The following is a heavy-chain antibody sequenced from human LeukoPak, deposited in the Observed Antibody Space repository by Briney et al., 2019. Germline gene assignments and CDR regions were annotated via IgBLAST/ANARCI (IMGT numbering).Heavy chain of an antibody. CDR3: ARMTTVTTWDY. Sequence: PSETLSLTCAVYGGSFSGYYWSWIRQPPGKGLEWIGYIYYTGSTNYNPSLKSRVTISVDTSQNQFSLILRSVTAADTAVYYCARMTTVTTWDYWGQGTLVTVSS. D-gene: IGHD4-11*01. CDR2: IYYTGST. V-gene: IGHV4-59*08. J-gene: IGHJ4*02. CDR1: GGSFSGYY.